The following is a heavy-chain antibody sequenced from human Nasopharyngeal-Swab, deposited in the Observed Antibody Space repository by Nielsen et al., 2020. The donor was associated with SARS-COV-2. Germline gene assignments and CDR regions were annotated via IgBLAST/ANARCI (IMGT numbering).Heavy chain of an antibody. Sequence: SETLSLTCTVSGGSVSSGSYYWSWIRQPPGKGLEWIGYIYYSGSTNYNPSLKSRVTISVDTSKNQFSLKLRSVTAADTAVYYCARVGAFTIFGVAIINAFDIWGQGTMVTVSS. J-gene: IGHJ3*02. CDR2: IYYSGST. CDR3: ARVGAFTIFGVAIINAFDI. V-gene: IGHV4-61*01. D-gene: IGHD3-3*01. CDR1: GGSVSSGSYY.